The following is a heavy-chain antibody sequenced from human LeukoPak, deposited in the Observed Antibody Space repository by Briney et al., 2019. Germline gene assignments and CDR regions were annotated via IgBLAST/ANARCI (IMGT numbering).Heavy chain of an antibody. J-gene: IGHJ4*02. Sequence: SETLSLTCTVSGGSISSSSHYWGWIRQPPGKGLEWIGNIYDSGSTYYNASLKSRVTISVDTSKNQFSLKLSSVTAADTAVYYCASYQKYYYDSSGYYFDYFDYWGQGTLVTVSS. CDR3: ASYQKYYYDSSGYYFDYFDY. D-gene: IGHD3-22*01. CDR1: GGSISSSSHY. V-gene: IGHV4-39*07. CDR2: IYDSGST.